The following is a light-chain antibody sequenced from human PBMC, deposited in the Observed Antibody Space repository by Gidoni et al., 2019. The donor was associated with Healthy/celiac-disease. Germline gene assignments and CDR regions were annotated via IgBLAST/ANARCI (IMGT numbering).Light chain of an antibody. CDR3: QQYGSSPRGFT. CDR1: QSVSSSY. V-gene: IGKV3-20*01. CDR2: GAS. Sequence: DIVLTQSPCPLSLSPGERATLSCMASQSVSSSYLAWYQQKPGQAPRLLIYGASSRATGIPDRFSGSGSGTDFTLNISRLEPEDFAVYYCQQYGSSPRGFTFGPGTKVDIK. J-gene: IGKJ3*01.